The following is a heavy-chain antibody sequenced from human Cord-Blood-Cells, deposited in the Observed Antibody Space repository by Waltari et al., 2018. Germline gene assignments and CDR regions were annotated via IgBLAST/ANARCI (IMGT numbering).Heavy chain of an antibody. J-gene: IGHJ3*02. V-gene: IGHV1-69*01. CDR2: IIPIFGTA. CDR3: ASSRSPNLNWNDNAFDI. CDR1: GGTFRSYA. Sequence: QVQLVQSGAEVKKPGSSVKVSCKASGGTFRSYAISWVRQAPGQGLEWMGGIIPIFGTANYAQKFQGRVTITADESTSTAYMELSSLRSEDTAVYYCASSRSPNLNWNDNAFDIWGQGTMVTVSS. D-gene: IGHD1-20*01.